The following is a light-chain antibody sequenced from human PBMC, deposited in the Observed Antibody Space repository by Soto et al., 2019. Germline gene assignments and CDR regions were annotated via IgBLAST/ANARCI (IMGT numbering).Light chain of an antibody. Sequence: DIQMTQSPSSVSASVGDRVSITCRASQGISSRLAWYQQKPGKAPNLLIYAASSLQSGVPSRFSGSGSETDFTLTIGSLQPEDFATYYCQQSNSFPLTFGGGTKVEIK. V-gene: IGKV1-12*01. CDR3: QQSNSFPLT. J-gene: IGKJ4*01. CDR1: QGISSR. CDR2: AAS.